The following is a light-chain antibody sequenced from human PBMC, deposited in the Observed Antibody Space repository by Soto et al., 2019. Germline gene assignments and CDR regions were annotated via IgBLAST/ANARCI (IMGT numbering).Light chain of an antibody. J-gene: IGLJ1*01. V-gene: IGLV1-47*01. CDR2: RNN. Sequence: HSVLTQPPSASGTPGQGGTMSCSGSTSNSGSNYVYLYQQLPGTAPKLLIYRNNQRPSGVPDRCSGAKAGTSAPLAIRRRRSDDEADYFCATWDASLTGFSDFGTATTVTV. CDR3: ATWDASLTGFSD. CDR1: TSNSGSNY.